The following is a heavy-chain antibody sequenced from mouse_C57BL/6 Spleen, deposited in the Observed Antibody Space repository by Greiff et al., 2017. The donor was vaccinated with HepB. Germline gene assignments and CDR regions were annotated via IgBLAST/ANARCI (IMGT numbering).Heavy chain of an antibody. CDR1: GFTFSSYA. CDR2: ISSGGDYI. J-gene: IGHJ4*01. D-gene: IGHD4-1*01. V-gene: IGHV5-9-1*02. CDR3: TRGTDYYAMDY. Sequence: EVKLLESGEGLVKPGGSLKLSCAASGFTFSSYAMSWVRQTPEKRLEWVAYISSGGDYIYYADTVKGRFTISRDNARNTLYLQMSSLKSEDTAMYYCTRGTDYYAMDYWGQGTSVTVSS.